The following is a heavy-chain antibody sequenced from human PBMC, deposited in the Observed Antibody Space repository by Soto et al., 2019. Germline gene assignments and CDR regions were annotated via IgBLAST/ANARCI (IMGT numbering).Heavy chain of an antibody. CDR1: GGTFSSYA. CDR2: INPNSGGT. V-gene: IGHV1-2*02. D-gene: IGHD2-2*01. J-gene: IGHJ5*02. CDR3: ARLVRSTPSSYCFDP. Sequence: GASVKVSCKASGGTFSSYAISWVRQAPGQGLEWMGWINPNSGGTKYVQKFQGRVILTRDTSISTAYMELSRLRSDDTAVYYCARLVRSTPSSYCFDPWGQGSLVTVSS.